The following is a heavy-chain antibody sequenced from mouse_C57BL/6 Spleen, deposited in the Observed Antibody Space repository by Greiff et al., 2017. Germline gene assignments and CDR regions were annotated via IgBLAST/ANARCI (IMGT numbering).Heavy chain of an antibody. J-gene: IGHJ3*01. D-gene: IGHD1-1*01. CDR2: IYPGSGNT. Sequence: VKLQQSGPELVKPGASVKISCKASGYSFTSYYIHWVKQRPGQGLEWIGWIYPGSGNTKYNEKFKGKATLTADTSSSTAYMQLSSLTSEDSAVYYCARGGDYYGSSLFAYWGQGTLVTVSA. CDR1: GYSFTSYY. CDR3: ARGGDYYGSSLFAY. V-gene: IGHV1-66*01.